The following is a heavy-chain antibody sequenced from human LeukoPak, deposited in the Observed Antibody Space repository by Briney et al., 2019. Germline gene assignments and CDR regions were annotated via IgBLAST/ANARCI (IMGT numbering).Heavy chain of an antibody. CDR2: IRYDGSNK. J-gene: IGHJ4*02. CDR1: GITFTNAW. CDR3: AKERRGYFDY. Sequence: GGSLRLSCAASGITFTNAWLTWVRQAPGKGLEWVAFIRYDGSNKYYADSVKGRFTISRDNSKNTLYLQMNSLRAEDTAVYYCAKERRGYFDYWGQGTLVTVSS. V-gene: IGHV3-30*02. D-gene: IGHD1-26*01.